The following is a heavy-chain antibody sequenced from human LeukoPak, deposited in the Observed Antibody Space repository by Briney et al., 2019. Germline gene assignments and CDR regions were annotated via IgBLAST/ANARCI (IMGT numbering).Heavy chain of an antibody. CDR3: ARPSTYYYDSSGHGAFDI. CDR2: IYASGST. V-gene: IGHV4-61*02. J-gene: IGHJ3*02. D-gene: IGHD3-22*01. Sequence: PSQTLSLTCTVSGGSISNLNYYWSWIRQPAGKGLEWIGRIYASGSTNYNPSLKSRVTISVDTSKNQFSLKLSSVTAADTAVYYCARPSTYYYDSSGHGAFDIWGQGTMVTVSS. CDR1: GGSISNLNYY.